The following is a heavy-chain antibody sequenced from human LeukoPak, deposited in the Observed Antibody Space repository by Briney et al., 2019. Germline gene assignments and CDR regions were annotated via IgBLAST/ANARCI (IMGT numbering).Heavy chain of an antibody. Sequence: PGRSLRLSCAASGFTFSSYGMHWVRQAPGKGLEWVAVIWYDGSNKYYADSVKGRFTISRDNSKNTLYLQMNSLRAEDTAVYYCARVRVAAAGTGYFDYWGQGTLVTVSS. CDR1: GFTFSSYG. J-gene: IGHJ4*02. D-gene: IGHD6-13*01. CDR3: ARVRVAAAGTGYFDY. CDR2: IWYDGSNK. V-gene: IGHV3-33*01.